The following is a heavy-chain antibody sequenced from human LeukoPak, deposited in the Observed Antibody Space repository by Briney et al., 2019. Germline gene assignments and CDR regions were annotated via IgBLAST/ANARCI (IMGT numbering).Heavy chain of an antibody. Sequence: PGGSLRLSCAASGFTFSSHWMHWVPQAPGKGRVWVAVISHDGIFKYYEDSVKGRFTISRDNSKNTLYLQMNSQKPEDTAVYYCARGIGGGSGSNYFDYWGQGTLVTVSS. CDR3: ARGIGGGSGSNYFDY. CDR1: GFTFSSHW. CDR2: ISHDGIFK. V-gene: IGHV3-30*03. J-gene: IGHJ4*02. D-gene: IGHD3-10*01.